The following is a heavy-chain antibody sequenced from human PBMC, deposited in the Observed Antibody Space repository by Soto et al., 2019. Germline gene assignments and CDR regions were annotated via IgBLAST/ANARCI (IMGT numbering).Heavy chain of an antibody. CDR2: FSTTRSSR. CDR3: AREHVAAQSGFDS. CDR1: GFTVSNYA. D-gene: IGHD6-19*01. J-gene: IGHJ4*02. V-gene: IGHV3-30-3*01. Sequence: GGSLRLSCEASGFTVSNYALHWVRQAPGKGLEWVTCFSTTRSSRFYADSVKGRFNVCRDNSKNTLYLQMNSLRVEDTALYYCAREHVAAQSGFDSWGQGTLVTVSS.